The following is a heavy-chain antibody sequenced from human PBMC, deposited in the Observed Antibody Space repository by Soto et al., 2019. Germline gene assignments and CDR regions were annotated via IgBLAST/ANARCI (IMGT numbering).Heavy chain of an antibody. V-gene: IGHV3-30-3*01. CDR3: ATIAAAGQFDY. CDR2: IPYDGSNK. Sequence: GWSLRLSCASSVFTFISYAMHWVRQAPGKGLEWVAVIPYDGSNKYYADSVKGRFTISRDNSKNTLYLQMNSLRAEDTAVYYCATIAAAGQFDYWGQGTLVTVSS. J-gene: IGHJ4*02. CDR1: VFTFISYA. D-gene: IGHD6-13*01.